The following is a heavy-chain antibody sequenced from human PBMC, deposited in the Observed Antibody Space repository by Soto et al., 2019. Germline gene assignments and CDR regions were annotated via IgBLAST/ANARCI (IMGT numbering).Heavy chain of an antibody. CDR2: IYYTGST. D-gene: IGHD5-12*01. CDR1: GGSISSHY. Sequence: PSETLSLTCTVSGGSISSHYWSWIRQPPGQGLEWIGYIYYTGSTNYNPSLKSRVTISVDTSKSQFSLRLSSVTAADTAVYFCAILDGYDNYFDYWGQGALVTVSS. V-gene: IGHV4-59*08. J-gene: IGHJ4*02. CDR3: AILDGYDNYFDY.